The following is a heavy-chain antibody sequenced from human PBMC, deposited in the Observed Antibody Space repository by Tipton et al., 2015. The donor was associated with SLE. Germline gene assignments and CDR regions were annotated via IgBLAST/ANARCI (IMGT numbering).Heavy chain of an antibody. CDR2: ISSNGNSR. V-gene: IGHV3-23*01. CDR1: GFTFSDYY. D-gene: IGHD5-18*01. J-gene: IGHJ4*02. Sequence: GSLRLSCAASGFTFSDYYMSWIRQAPGKGLEWVAAISSNGNSRYYVDSVKGRFTISRDDSKSTVYLEMNSLRAEDTAVYYSIQGYFFDYWGQGTLVTVSS. CDR3: IQGYFFDY.